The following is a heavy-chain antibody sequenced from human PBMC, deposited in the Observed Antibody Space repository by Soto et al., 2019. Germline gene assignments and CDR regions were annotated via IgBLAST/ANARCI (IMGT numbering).Heavy chain of an antibody. J-gene: IGHJ3*02. Sequence: SETLSLTCSVSGGSIGGSRYYWGWIRQPPGKGLEWIASIYYSGTTYYNPSLKSRLTISVDTAKKQFSLKLSSVSAADTAVYYCARWGGRHDSSNYYPFDAFDIWGQGTLVTVSS. D-gene: IGHD3-22*01. CDR3: ARWGGRHDSSNYYPFDAFDI. CDR1: GGSIGGSRYY. V-gene: IGHV4-39*01. CDR2: IYYSGTT.